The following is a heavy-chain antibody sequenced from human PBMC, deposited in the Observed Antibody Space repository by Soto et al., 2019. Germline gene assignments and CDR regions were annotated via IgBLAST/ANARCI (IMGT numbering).Heavy chain of an antibody. CDR3: ARSRQRVTSRFDF. CDR2: MYYSGST. V-gene: IGHV4-31*03. CDR1: GASISSDGYY. Sequence: QVQLQESGPGLVRPSQTLSLTCTVSGASISSDGYYWGWIRQHPGKGLEYIAYMYYSGSTYYNPSRKSRVTRSVDASKDQFALTLSSVTAADTAVYYCARSRQRVTSRFDFWGQGALVTVSS. D-gene: IGHD2-21*02. J-gene: IGHJ4*02.